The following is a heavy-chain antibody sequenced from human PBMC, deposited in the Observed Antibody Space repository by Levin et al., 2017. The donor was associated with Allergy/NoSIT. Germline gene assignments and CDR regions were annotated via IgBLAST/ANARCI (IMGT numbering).Heavy chain of an antibody. CDR1: GFSLSTSGVG. V-gene: IGHV2-5*02. CDR2: IYWDDDK. D-gene: IGHD6-19*01. J-gene: IGHJ5*02. Sequence: SGPTLVKPTQTLTLTCTFSGFSLSTSGVGVGWIRQPPGKALEWLALIYWDDDKRYSPSLKSRLTITKDTSKNQVVLTMTNMDPVDTATYYCAHRLSIAVAGTPAFDPWGQGTLVTVSS. CDR3: AHRLSIAVAGTPAFDP.